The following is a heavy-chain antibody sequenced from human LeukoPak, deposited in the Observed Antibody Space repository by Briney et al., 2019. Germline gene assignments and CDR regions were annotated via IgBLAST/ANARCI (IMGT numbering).Heavy chain of an antibody. CDR2: INHSGRT. J-gene: IGHJ3*02. CDR1: GGSLSGYF. D-gene: IGHD3-22*01. V-gene: IGHV4-34*01. CDR3: ARDREYYDSSGYYRDAFDI. Sequence: SETLSLTCAVYGGSLSGYFWTWIRQTPGKGLEWIGEINHSGRTNYNPSLKSRVTISIDTSKNQFSLKLSSVTAADTAVYYCARDREYYDSSGYYRDAFDIWGQGTMVTVSS.